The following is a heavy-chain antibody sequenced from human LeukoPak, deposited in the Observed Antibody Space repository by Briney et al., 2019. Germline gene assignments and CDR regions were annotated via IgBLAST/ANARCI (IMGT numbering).Heavy chain of an antibody. J-gene: IGHJ5*02. V-gene: IGHV4-39*01. Sequence: SETLSLTCTVSGGSISISSYYWGWIRQPPGKGLEWIGSIYYSGSTYYNPSLKSRVTISVDTSKNQFSLKLSSVTAADTAVYYCARRQYYYDSSGYLDWFDPWGQGTLVTVSS. CDR1: GGSISISSYY. CDR3: ARRQYYYDSSGYLDWFDP. CDR2: IYYSGST. D-gene: IGHD3-22*01.